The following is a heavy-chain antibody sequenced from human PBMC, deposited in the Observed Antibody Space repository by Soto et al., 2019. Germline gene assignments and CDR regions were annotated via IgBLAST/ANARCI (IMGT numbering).Heavy chain of an antibody. CDR3: VQDWTGNSCPCMVV. V-gene: IGHV3-23*01. CDR1: GFTFSSFA. D-gene: IGHD6-13*01. CDR2: IISSGETT. Sequence: EVQLLESGGGLVQPGGSLRLSCAASGFTFSSFAMTWVRQAPGEGLEWVSSIISSGETTYYSDSVKGRFTISRDISKNMVYLQMTSLRAEDTAVYFCVQDWTGNSCPCMVVWGQGTTVTVSS. J-gene: IGHJ6*02.